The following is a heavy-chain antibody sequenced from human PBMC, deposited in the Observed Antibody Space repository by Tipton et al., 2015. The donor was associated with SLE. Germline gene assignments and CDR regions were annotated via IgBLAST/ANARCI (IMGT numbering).Heavy chain of an antibody. CDR1: GGSFSGYY. CDR3: ARGPDTIQGTFQH. D-gene: IGHD3-3*01. V-gene: IGHV4-34*01. CDR2: INHSGST. Sequence: TLSLTCAVYGGSFSGYYWSWIRQPPGKGLEWIGEINHSGSTNYNPSLKSRVTISVDTSKNQFSLKLSSVTAADTAVYCCARGPDTIQGTFQHWGQGTLVTVSS. J-gene: IGHJ1*01.